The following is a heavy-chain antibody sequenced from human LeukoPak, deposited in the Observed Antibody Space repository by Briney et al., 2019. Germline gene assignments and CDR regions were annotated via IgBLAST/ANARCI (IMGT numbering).Heavy chain of an antibody. CDR3: ARHSYLTGYYMAFDV. J-gene: IGHJ3*01. V-gene: IGHV4-4*02. Sequence: SGTLSLTCAVSGGSISSNNWWSWVRQPPGKGLEWFGEIYHGGSTNYNPSLKSRVTISVDKSKNQLTLKVSSVTAADTAVYYCARHSYLTGYYMAFDVWGQGTMVTVSS. D-gene: IGHD3-9*01. CDR2: IYHGGST. CDR1: GGSISSNNW.